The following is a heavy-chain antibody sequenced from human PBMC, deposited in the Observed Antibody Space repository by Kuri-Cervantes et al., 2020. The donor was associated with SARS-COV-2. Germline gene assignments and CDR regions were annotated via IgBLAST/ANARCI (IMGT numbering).Heavy chain of an antibody. CDR2: FDPEDGDT. CDR1: GYTLNEVC. CDR3: ARERILWFGEPTHFDY. V-gene: IGHV1-24*01. D-gene: IGHD3-10*01. J-gene: IGHJ4*02. Sequence: ASVKVSCKLSGYTLNEVCMNWVRQAPGKGLEWMGTFDPEDGDTIYAQKFQGRVTLTEDTSTDTAYMELRSLRPDDTAVYYCARERILWFGEPTHFDYWGQGTLVTVSS.